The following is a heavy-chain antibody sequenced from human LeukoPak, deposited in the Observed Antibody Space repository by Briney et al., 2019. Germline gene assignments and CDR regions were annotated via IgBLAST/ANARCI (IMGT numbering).Heavy chain of an antibody. Sequence: SETLSLTCTVSGGSISSSSYYWGWIRQPPGKGLEWIGEINHSGSTNYNPSLKSRVTISVDTSKNQFSLKLSSVTAADTAVYYCARRVGATKDWGQGTLVTVSS. J-gene: IGHJ4*02. V-gene: IGHV4-39*07. D-gene: IGHD1-26*01. CDR3: ARRVGATKD. CDR2: INHSGST. CDR1: GGSISSSSYY.